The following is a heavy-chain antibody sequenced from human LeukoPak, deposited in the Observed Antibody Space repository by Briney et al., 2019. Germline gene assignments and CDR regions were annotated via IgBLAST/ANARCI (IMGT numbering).Heavy chain of an antibody. CDR1: GGSISSYY. V-gene: IGHV4-59*01. CDR2: IYYSGST. J-gene: IGHJ3*02. D-gene: IGHD5-24*01. Sequence: KPSETLSLTCTVSGGSISSYYWSWIRQPPGKGLEWIGYIYYSGSTNYNPSLKSRVTISVDTSKNQFSLKLSSVTAADTAVYYCARGDGYNSYAFDIWGQGTMVTVSS. CDR3: ARGDGYNSYAFDI.